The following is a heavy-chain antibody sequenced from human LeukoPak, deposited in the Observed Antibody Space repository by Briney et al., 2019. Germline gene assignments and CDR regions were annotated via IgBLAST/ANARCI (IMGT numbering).Heavy chain of an antibody. D-gene: IGHD3-22*01. J-gene: IGHJ4*02. V-gene: IGHV3-30*18. Sequence: PGGSLRLSCAPSGFTFSSYGMHWVRQAPGKGLEGVAVISYDGSNKYYADSVKGRFTISRDNSKNTLYLQMNSLRAEDTAVYYCAKVTVTMIVVVSIDYHFDYWGQGTLVTVSS. CDR1: GFTFSSYG. CDR3: AKVTVTMIVVVSIDYHFDY. CDR2: ISYDGSNK.